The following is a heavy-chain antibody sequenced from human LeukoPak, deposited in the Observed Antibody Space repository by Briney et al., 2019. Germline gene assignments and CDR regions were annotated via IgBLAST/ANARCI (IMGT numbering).Heavy chain of an antibody. CDR3: ARDLEGYCSGGSCYALGY. V-gene: IGHV3-33*01. J-gene: IGHJ4*02. D-gene: IGHD2-15*01. Sequence: PGRSLRLSCAASGFTFSSYGMPWVRQAPGKGLEWVAVIWYDGSNKYYADSVKGRFTISRDNSKNTLYLQMNSLRAEDTAVYYCARDLEGYCSGGSCYALGYWGQGTLVTVSS. CDR2: IWYDGSNK. CDR1: GFTFSSYG.